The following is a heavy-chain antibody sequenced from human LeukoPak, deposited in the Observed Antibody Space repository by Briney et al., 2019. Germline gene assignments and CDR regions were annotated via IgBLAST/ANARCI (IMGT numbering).Heavy chain of an antibody. V-gene: IGHV4-34*01. CDR3: ARVRGYCSSTSCYRYWYFDL. D-gene: IGHD2-2*01. J-gene: IGHJ2*01. Sequence: SETLSLTCAVYGGSFSGYYWSWIRQPPGKGLEWIGEINHSGSTYYNPSLKSRVTISVDRSKNQFSLKLSSVTAADTAVYYCARVRGYCSSTSCYRYWYFDLWGRGTLVTVSS. CDR2: INHSGST. CDR1: GGSFSGYY.